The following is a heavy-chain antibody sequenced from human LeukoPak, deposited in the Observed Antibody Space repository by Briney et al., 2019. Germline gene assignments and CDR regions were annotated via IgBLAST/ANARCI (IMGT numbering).Heavy chain of an antibody. J-gene: IGHJ4*02. CDR1: GFTFSNYW. CDR3: AKDSGRSSH. CDR2: INTDGSVT. Sequence: GGSLRLSCAASGFTFSNYWMHWVRQASGKGLVWISRINTDGSVTDYADSVKGRFTISRDNSKNMLYLQMNGLRAEDTAIYYCAKDSGRSSHWGQGTLVTVSS. D-gene: IGHD3-10*01. V-gene: IGHV3-74*01.